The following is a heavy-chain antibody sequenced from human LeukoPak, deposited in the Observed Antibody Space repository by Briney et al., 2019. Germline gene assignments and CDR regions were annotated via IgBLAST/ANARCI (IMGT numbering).Heavy chain of an antibody. V-gene: IGHV4-61*02. CDR1: GGSISSSSYY. D-gene: IGHD3-10*01. Sequence: KPSETLSLTCTVSGGSISSSSYYWSWIRQPAGKGLEWIGRIYTSGSTNYNPSLKSRVTMSVDTSKNQFSLKLSSVTAADTAVYYCARATMGNYDPWGQGTLVTVSS. CDR2: IYTSGST. J-gene: IGHJ5*02. CDR3: ARATMGNYDP.